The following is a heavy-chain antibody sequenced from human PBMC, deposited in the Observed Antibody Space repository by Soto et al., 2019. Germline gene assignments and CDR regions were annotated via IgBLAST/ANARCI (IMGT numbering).Heavy chain of an antibody. D-gene: IGHD3-16*01. CDR3: ARATVGTYYFDY. CDR1: GFTFSDHY. CDR2: TRDKTHSYTT. Sequence: LRLSCAASGFTFSDHYMDWVCQAPGKGLEWVGRTRDKTHSYTTEYAASVKGRFTISRDDSKSSLYLQMNSLKTEDTAVYYCARATVGTYYFDYWGQGTLVTVSS. V-gene: IGHV3-72*01. J-gene: IGHJ4*02.